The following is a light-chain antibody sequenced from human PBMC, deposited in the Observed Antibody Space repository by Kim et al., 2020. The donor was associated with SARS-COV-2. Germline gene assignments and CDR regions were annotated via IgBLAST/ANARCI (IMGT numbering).Light chain of an antibody. CDR3: QQRSNWPPIT. J-gene: IGKJ5*01. CDR1: QDLRSY. CDR2: GAS. V-gene: IGKV3-11*01. Sequence: PAERASRACRASQDLRSYLAWYQQKPGQPPRLLIYGASIRATGIPARFSASGFTTDFTLTITSLEPEDFAVYYCQQRSNWPPITFGQGTRLEIK.